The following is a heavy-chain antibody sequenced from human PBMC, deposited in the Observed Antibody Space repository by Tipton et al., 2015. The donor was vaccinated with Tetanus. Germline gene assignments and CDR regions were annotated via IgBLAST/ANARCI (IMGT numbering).Heavy chain of an antibody. CDR3: AKLKSRGDSSAIEH. Sequence: SLRLSCAASGFTFSDYGMSWVRQAPGKGLEWVSGVSASGNTNYADSVDGRFTISRDNAKNTMYLQMNSLRAEDTATYYCAKLKSRGDSSAIEHWGQGTLVTVSS. D-gene: IGHD2-21*02. CDR1: GFTFSDYG. V-gene: IGHV3-23*01. CDR2: VSASGNT. J-gene: IGHJ4*02.